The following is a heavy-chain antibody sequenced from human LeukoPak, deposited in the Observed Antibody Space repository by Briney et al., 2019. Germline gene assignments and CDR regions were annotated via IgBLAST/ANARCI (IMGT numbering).Heavy chain of an antibody. J-gene: IGHJ6*03. CDR3: ARQSIAARGYYYYLDV. CDR1: GGSISGGGYY. CDR2: IYHSGGT. V-gene: IGHV4-30-2*01. Sequence: SQTLSLTCTVSGGSISGGGYYWNWIRQPPGKGLEWIGYIYHSGGTYYNPSLKSRVTISVDRSKTQFSLRLSSVTAADTAVYYCARQSIAARGYYYYLDVWGKGTTVTVSS. D-gene: IGHD6-6*01.